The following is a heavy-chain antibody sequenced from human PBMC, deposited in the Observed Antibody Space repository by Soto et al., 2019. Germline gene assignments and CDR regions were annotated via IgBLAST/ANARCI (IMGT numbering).Heavy chain of an antibody. CDR1: GFTFSSYA. J-gene: IGHJ6*02. Sequence: PGGSLRLSSAASGFTFSSYAVSWVHQAPGKGLEWVSGISGSAGNTYYTDSVNGRFTISRDNFKNTVSLQMNSLRAEDTALYYCAKAKSGGWFPDYDGMDVWGQGTTVTVSS. CDR3: AKAKSGGWFPDYDGMDV. CDR2: ISGSAGNT. D-gene: IGHD6-19*01. V-gene: IGHV3-23*01.